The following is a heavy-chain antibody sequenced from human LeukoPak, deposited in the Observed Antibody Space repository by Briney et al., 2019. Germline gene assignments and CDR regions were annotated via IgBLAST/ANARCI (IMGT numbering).Heavy chain of an antibody. CDR3: ASGSSWYEIIDY. J-gene: IGHJ4*02. D-gene: IGHD6-13*01. V-gene: IGHV3-53*01. Sequence: PGGSLRLSCAASGFTFSDYYMSWIRQAPGKGLEWVSVIYSGGSTYYADSVKGRFTISRDNSKNTLYLQMNSLRAEDTAVYYCASGSSWYEIIDYWGQGTLVTVSS. CDR2: IYSGGST. CDR1: GFTFSDYY.